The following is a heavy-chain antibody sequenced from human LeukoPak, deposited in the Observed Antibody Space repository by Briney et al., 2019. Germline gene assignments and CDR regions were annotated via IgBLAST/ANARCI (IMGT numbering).Heavy chain of an antibody. J-gene: IGHJ6*02. V-gene: IGHV3-9*01. CDR2: ISWNSGSI. Sequence: GGSLRLSCAASGFAFDDYAMHWVRQAPGKGLEWVSGISWNSGSIGYADSVKGRFTISRDNAKNSLYLQMNSLRAEDTALYYCAKDTGAVVGYYYGMDVWGQGTTITVSS. CDR3: AKDTGAVVGYYYGMDV. CDR1: GFAFDDYA. D-gene: IGHD2-15*01.